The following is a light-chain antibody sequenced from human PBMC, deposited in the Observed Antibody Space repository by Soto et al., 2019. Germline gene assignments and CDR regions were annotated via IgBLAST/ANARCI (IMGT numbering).Light chain of an antibody. Sequence: QSVLTQPASVSGSPGQSITISCTGTSSDVGGYNYVSWYQQHPVKAPKLMIYEVSNRPSGVSNRFSGSKSGNTASLTISGLQAEDEAAYYRSSYTSSSTLVFGTGTKVTVL. CDR1: SSDVGGYNY. CDR2: EVS. CDR3: SSYTSSSTLV. J-gene: IGLJ1*01. V-gene: IGLV2-14*01.